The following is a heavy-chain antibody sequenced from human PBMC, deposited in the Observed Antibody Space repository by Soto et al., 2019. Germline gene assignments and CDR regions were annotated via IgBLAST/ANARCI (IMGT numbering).Heavy chain of an antibody. Sequence: PSETLSLTCTVSGGSISSYYWSWIRQPPGKGLEWIGYIFYSGSTNYNPSLKSRVTISVDTSKNQFSLKLSSVTAADTAVYYCARNYGHAFDIWGQGTMVTVSS. CDR2: IFYSGST. V-gene: IGHV4-59*01. J-gene: IGHJ3*02. CDR3: ARNYGHAFDI. CDR1: GGSISSYY. D-gene: IGHD1-7*01.